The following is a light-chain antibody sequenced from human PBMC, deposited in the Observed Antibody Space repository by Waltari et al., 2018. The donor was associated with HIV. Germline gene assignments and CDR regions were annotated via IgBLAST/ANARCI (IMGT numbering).Light chain of an antibody. V-gene: IGKV3-20*01. CDR2: GAS. CDR3: QHYDSTPQIT. J-gene: IGKJ5*01. CDR1: QSVSSSY. Sequence: EIVLTQSPGTLSLSPGERATLSCRASQSVSSSYLAWYQQKPGQAPRLVIDGASRRATGIPDRFSGSGSGTDFTLTISRLEPEDFAVYYCQHYDSTPQITFGQGTRLEI.